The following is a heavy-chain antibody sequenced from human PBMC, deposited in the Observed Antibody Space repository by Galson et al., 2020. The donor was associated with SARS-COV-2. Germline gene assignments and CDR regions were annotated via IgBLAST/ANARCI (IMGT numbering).Heavy chain of an antibody. CDR1: RFMFSTYA. V-gene: IGHV3-30*09. J-gene: IGHJ4*01. D-gene: IGHD2-8*01. CDR3: ARGPYCSDGRCLSSPVDGCAW. Sequence: GESLKISCATSRFMFSTYAMHWVRQAPGKGLQWVAVISLDGRNKHYTDSVKGRFALSRDNSKSTLFLQMDSLRTDDTALYFCARGPYCSDGRCLSSPVDGCAWWGHGTQVTVS. CDR2: ISLDGRNK.